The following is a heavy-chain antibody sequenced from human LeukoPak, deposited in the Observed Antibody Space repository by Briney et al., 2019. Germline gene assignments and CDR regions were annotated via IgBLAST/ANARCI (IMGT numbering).Heavy chain of an antibody. CDR3: ARDTDTVTTILDY. Sequence: GGSLRLSCAASGFTFSYYAMHWVRQAPGKGLVWVSRINSDGSSTSYADSVKGRFTISRDNAKNTLYLQMNSLRAEDTAVYYCARDTDTVTTILDYWGQGTLVTVSS. V-gene: IGHV3-74*01. J-gene: IGHJ4*02. CDR1: GFTFSYYA. CDR2: INSDGSST. D-gene: IGHD4-17*01.